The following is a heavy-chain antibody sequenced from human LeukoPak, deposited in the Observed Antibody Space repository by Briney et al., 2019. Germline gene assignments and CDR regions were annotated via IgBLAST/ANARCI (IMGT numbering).Heavy chain of an antibody. V-gene: IGHV1-8*01. J-gene: IGHJ4*02. CDR2: MNPNSGNT. Sequence: ASVKVSCKASGYTLTSYDINWVRQATGQGLEWMGWMNPNSGNTGYAQKFQGRVTMTRNTSISTAYMELSSLRSEDTAVYYCARGLYDILTGYADYWGQGTLVTVSS. CDR3: ARGLYDILTGYADY. CDR1: GYTLTSYD. D-gene: IGHD3-9*01.